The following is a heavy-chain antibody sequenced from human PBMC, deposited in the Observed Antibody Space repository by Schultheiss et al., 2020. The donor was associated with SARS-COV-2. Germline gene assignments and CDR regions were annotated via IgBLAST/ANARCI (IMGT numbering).Heavy chain of an antibody. CDR3: AREWGSSSWYGGAFDI. V-gene: IGHV4-39*01. D-gene: IGHD6-13*01. CDR2: IYYSGST. J-gene: IGHJ3*02. CDR1: GGSISSSSYY. Sequence: SETLSLTCTVSGGSISSSSYYWGWIRQPPGKGLEWIGSIYYSGSTYYNPSLKSRVTISVDTSKNQFSLKLSSVTAADTAVYYCAREWGSSSWYGGAFDIWGQGTMVTVSS.